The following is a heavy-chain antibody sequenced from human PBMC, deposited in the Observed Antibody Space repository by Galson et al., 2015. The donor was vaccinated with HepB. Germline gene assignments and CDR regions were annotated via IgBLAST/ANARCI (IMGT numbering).Heavy chain of an antibody. V-gene: IGHV3-21*06. CDR3: ARKVDPGWFDP. CDR2: INTISDRL. CDR1: GFTFNMHP. J-gene: IGHJ5*02. Sequence: SMRLSCAAAGFTFNMHPMNWVRQARGKGLEWVSSINTISDRLYYADSDQGRFLNSRDNAENSLFLQMNSLRPDDTAVYFCARKVDPGWFDPWGQGTLVTVSS.